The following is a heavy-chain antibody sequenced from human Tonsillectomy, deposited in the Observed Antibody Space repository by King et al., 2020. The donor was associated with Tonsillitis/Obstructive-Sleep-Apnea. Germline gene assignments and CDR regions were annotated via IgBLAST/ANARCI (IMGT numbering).Heavy chain of an antibody. Sequence: QLVQSGAEVKKPGASVKVSCKVSGYTLTELSMHWVRQAPGKGFEWMGAFDPEDGETVYAQKFQGTLTMTEDTSTDTAYLELSSLRSEDTAIYYCAIADCRTRCYGNFDYWGQGTLVTVSS. CDR3: AIADCRTRCYGNFDY. V-gene: IGHV1-24*01. CDR1: GYTLTELS. J-gene: IGHJ4*02. CDR2: FDPEDGET. D-gene: IGHD2-2*01.